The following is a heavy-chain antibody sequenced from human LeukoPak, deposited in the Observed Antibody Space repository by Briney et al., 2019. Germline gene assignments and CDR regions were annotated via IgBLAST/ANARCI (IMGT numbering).Heavy chain of an antibody. D-gene: IGHD3-16*02. CDR2: IYPRDSDT. V-gene: IGHV5-51*01. CDR1: GYTFMHQW. Sequence: PGESLKISCRASGYTFMHQWIDWVRQMSGSGLEWMGIIYPRDSDTIYSPSFQGHVTISADTSINTAYLEWSSLEASDTAIYYCAVHTDVIVDIWGQGTLVTVSS. J-gene: IGHJ4*02. CDR3: AVHTDVIVDI.